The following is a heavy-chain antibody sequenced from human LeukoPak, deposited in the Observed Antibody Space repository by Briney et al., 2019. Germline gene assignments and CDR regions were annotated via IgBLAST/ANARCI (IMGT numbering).Heavy chain of an antibody. V-gene: IGHV4-39*07. J-gene: IGHJ4*02. CDR1: GGSISSSSYY. D-gene: IGHD5-12*01. CDR2: IYYSGST. Sequence: SETLSLTCTVSGGSISSSSYYWGWIREPPGKGLEWIGSIYYSGSTYYNPSLKSRVTISVDTSKNQFSLKLSSVTAADTAIYYCARANRYDLYFDYWGQGTLVTVSS. CDR3: ARANRYDLYFDY.